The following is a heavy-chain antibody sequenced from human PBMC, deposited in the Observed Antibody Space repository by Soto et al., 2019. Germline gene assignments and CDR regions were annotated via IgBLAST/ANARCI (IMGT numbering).Heavy chain of an antibody. D-gene: IGHD1-26*01. CDR2: IYYSGST. J-gene: IGHJ6*02. Sequence: SETLSLTCTVSGGSVSSGSYYWSWIRQPPGKGLEWIGYIYYSGSTNYNPSLKSRVTISVDTSKNQFSLKLSSVTAADTALYYCAKGRSGSYYHNHGMDVGGQGTTVTVSS. CDR1: GGSVSSGSYY. CDR3: AKGRSGSYYHNHGMDV. V-gene: IGHV4-61*01.